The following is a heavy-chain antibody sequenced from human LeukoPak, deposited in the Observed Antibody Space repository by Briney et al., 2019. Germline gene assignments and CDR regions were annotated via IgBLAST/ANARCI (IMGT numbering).Heavy chain of an antibody. CDR2: IKKDGSEK. V-gene: IGHV3-7*01. CDR1: GFTFSNFW. Sequence: GALRLSCAASGFTFSNFWMTWVRQAPGKGLEWVANIKKDGSEKYYVDSVKGRFTISRDNAKNSLYLQMNSLRAEDTAVYYCASPGGEREGGFAYWGQGTLVTVSS. J-gene: IGHJ4*02. D-gene: IGHD1-1*01. CDR3: ASPGGEREGGFAY.